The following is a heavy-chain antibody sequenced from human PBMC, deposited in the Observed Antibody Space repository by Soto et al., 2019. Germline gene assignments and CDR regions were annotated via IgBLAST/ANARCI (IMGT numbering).Heavy chain of an antibody. CDR3: AKGSIRFLEDYYYMDV. CDR2: ISGSGGST. V-gene: IGHV3-23*01. J-gene: IGHJ6*03. D-gene: IGHD3-3*01. CDR1: GFTFSSYA. Sequence: GGSLRLSCAASGFTFSSYAMSWVRQAPGKGLEWVSAISGSGGSTYYADSVKGRFTISRDNSKNTLYLQMNSLRAEDTAVYYCAKGSIRFLEDYYYMDVWGKGNPGHRLL.